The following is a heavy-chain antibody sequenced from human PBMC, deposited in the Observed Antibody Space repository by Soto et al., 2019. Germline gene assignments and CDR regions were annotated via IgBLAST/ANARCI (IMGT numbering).Heavy chain of an antibody. Sequence: ASVEVSCKASGYTFTSYYMHWVRQAPGQGLEWMGIINPSGGSTSYAQKFQGRVTMTRDTSTSTVYMELSSLRSEDTAVYYCARDTTGRGRKDIWGQGTLVTVSS. CDR3: ARDTTGRGRKDI. CDR1: GYTFTSYY. V-gene: IGHV1-46*01. CDR2: INPSGGST. D-gene: IGHD2-15*01. J-gene: IGHJ4*02.